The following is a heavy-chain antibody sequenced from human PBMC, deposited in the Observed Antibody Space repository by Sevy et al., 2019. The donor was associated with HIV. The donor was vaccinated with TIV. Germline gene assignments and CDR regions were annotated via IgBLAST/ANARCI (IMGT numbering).Heavy chain of an antibody. J-gene: IGHJ5*02. V-gene: IGHV4-34*01. CDR3: ARAPPVVVVPGAPSWFDP. Sequence: SETLSLTCAVYGGSFSGYDWNWIRHPPGKALEWIGEINHSGSTNCNPSLKSRVTISVDTSKNQFSLKLNSVTAADTAVYYCARAPPVVVVPGAPSWFDPWGQGTLVTVSS. CDR2: INHSGST. D-gene: IGHD2-2*01. CDR1: GGSFSGYD.